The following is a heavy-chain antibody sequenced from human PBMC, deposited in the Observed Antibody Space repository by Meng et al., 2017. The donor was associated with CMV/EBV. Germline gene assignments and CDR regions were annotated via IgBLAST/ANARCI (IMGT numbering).Heavy chain of an antibody. CDR3: ARSSYYDSSGYYYLGGMDV. Sequence: GSLRLSCTVSGGSISSSSYYWGWIRQPPGKGLEWIGSIYYSGSTYYNPSLKSRVTISVDTSKNQFSLKLSSVTAADTAVYYCARSSYYDSSGYYYLGGMDVWGQGTTVTVSS. J-gene: IGHJ6*02. D-gene: IGHD3-22*01. CDR2: IYYSGST. V-gene: IGHV4-39*07. CDR1: GGSISSSSYY.